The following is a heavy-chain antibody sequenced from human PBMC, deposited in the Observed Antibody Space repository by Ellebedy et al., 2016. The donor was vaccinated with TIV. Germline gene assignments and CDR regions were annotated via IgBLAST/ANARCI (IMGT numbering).Heavy chain of an antibody. CDR2: IYYSGST. CDR1: GGSVSSGSYY. D-gene: IGHD5-18*01. J-gene: IGHJ4*02. V-gene: IGHV4-61*01. Sequence: SETLSLXXTVSGGSVSSGSYYWSWIRQPPGKGLEWIGYIYYSGSTNYNPPLKSRVTISVDTSKNQFSLKLSSVTAADTAVYYCARERVDTAMVIGYWGQGTLVTVSS. CDR3: ARERVDTAMVIGY.